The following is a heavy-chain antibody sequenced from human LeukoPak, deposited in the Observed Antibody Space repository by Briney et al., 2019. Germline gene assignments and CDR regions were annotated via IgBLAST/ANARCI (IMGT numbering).Heavy chain of an antibody. CDR2: IYYSGST. V-gene: IGHV4-39*01. D-gene: IGHD5-24*01. J-gene: IGHJ4*02. CDR1: GGSISSSSYY. Sequence: PSETLSLTCTVSGGSISSSSYYWGWIRQPPGKGLEWIGSIYYSGSTYYNPSLKSRVTISVDTSKNQFSLKLSSVTAADTAVYYCARQGDGYNQPWVFDYWGQGTLVTVSS. CDR3: ARQGDGYNQPWVFDY.